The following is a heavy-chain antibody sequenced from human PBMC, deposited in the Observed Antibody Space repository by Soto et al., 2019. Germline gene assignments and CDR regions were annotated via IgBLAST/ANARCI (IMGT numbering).Heavy chain of an antibody. CDR2: IYYSGST. V-gene: IGHV4-59*01. D-gene: IGHD3-10*01. J-gene: IGHJ6*02. CDR1: GGSISSYY. Sequence: PSETLSLTCTVSGGSISSYYWSWIRQPPGKGLEWIGYIYYSGSTNYNPSLKSRVTISVDTSKNQFSLKLSSVTAADTAVYYCARGRYYYGSGSYSNFYYYGMDVWGQGTTVTSP. CDR3: ARGRYYYGSGSYSNFYYYGMDV.